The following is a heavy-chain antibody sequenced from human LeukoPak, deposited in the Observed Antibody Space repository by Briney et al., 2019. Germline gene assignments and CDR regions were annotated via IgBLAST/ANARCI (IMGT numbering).Heavy chain of an antibody. CDR1: GFTFSSFG. J-gene: IGHJ6*03. Sequence: GRSLRLSCAASGFTFSSFGMQWVRQAPGKGLEWVAVVWHDGSNRNYGDSVRGRFTISRDNSKNTVYLLMDSLRAEDTAVYYCAKEGDAYDSYYYYYMDVWGKGTTVTVSS. D-gene: IGHD3-16*01. CDR2: VWHDGSNR. V-gene: IGHV3-33*06. CDR3: AKEGDAYDSYYYYYMDV.